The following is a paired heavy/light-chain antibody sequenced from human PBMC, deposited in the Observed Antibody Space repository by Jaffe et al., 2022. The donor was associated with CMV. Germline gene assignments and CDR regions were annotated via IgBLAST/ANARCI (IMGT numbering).Light chain of an antibody. J-gene: IGKJ3*01. V-gene: IGKV1-16*02. CDR3: QQYNSYPT. Sequence: DIQMTQSPSSLSASVGDRVTITCRASQGISNYLAWFQQKPGKAPKSLIYAASSLQSGVPSKFSGSGSGTDFTLTISSLQPEDFATYYCQQYNSYPTFGPGTKVDIK. CDR1: QGISNY. CDR2: AAS.
Heavy chain of an antibody. CDR2: IIPILGIA. CDR1: GGTFSSYA. J-gene: IGHJ4*02. Sequence: QVQLVQSGAEVKKPGSSVKVSCKASGGTFSSYAISWVRQAPGQGLEWMGRIIPILGIANYAQKFQGRVTITADKSTSTAYMELSSLRSEDTAVYYCARGEMATNPLFDYWGQGTLVTVSS. CDR3: ARGEMATNPLFDY. V-gene: IGHV1-69*09. D-gene: IGHD5-12*01.